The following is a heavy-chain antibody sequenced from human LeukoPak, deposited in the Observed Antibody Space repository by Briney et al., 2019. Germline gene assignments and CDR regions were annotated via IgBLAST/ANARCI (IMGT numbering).Heavy chain of an antibody. J-gene: IGHJ4*02. D-gene: IGHD6-6*01. CDR2: IYHSGST. V-gene: IGHV4-38-2*02. CDR3: ARLSIAAVDY. CDR1: GYSISSGYN. Sequence: SETLSLTCTVSGYSISSGYNWDWIRQPPGKGLEWIGSIYHSGSTYYNPSLKSRVTISVDTSKNQFSLKLSSVTAADTAVYYCARLSIAAVDYWGQGTLVTVSS.